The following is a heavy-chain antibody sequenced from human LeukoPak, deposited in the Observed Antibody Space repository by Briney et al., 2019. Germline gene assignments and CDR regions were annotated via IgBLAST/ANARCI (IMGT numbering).Heavy chain of an antibody. CDR1: GFSFSSSA. D-gene: IGHD3-9*01. J-gene: IGHJ4*02. CDR2: ISGSGSST. CDR3: AKDQDDYYDILTELEY. Sequence: GGSLRLSCAASGFSFSSSAMSWVRQAPGMGLEWVSTISGSGSSTYYADSVKGRVTISRDNSKSSLDLQMNSLRAEDTAVYYCAKDQDDYYDILTELEYWGQGTLVTVSS. V-gene: IGHV3-23*01.